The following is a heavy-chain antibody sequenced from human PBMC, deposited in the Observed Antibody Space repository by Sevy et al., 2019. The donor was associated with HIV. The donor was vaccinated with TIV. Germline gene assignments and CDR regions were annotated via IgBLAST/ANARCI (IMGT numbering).Heavy chain of an antibody. V-gene: IGHV4-31*03. CDR1: GGSISSGGYY. J-gene: IGHJ3*02. D-gene: IGHD2-15*01. Sequence: SETLSLTCTVSGGSISSGGYYWSWIRQHPGKGLEWIGYIYYSGSTYYHPSLKSRVTISVDTSKNQFSLKLSSVTAADTAVYYCARVGYCSGGSCYRRAFDIWGQGTMVTGSS. CDR3: ARVGYCSGGSCYRRAFDI. CDR2: IYYSGST.